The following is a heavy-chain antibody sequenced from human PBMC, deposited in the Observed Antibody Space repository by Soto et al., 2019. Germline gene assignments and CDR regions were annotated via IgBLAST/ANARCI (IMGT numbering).Heavy chain of an antibody. Sequence: SETLSLTCAVYGGSFSGYYWSWIRQPPGKGLEWIGEINHSGSTNYNQSLKSLVTISVDTSQNQFSLKLSSVTAADTAVYYGARGPPLEYSSSSHDYWDQGTLVPVSS. V-gene: IGHV4-34*01. CDR2: INHSGST. D-gene: IGHD6-6*01. CDR3: ARGPPLEYSSSSHDY. CDR1: GGSFSGYY. J-gene: IGHJ4*02.